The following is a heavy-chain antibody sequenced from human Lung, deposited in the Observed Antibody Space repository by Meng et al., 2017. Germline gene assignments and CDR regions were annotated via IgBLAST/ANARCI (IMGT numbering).Heavy chain of an antibody. CDR2: IYSNGSA. V-gene: IGHV4-30-4*08. CDR3: ARGPLRGLTLTGYYDS. J-gene: IGHJ4*02. D-gene: IGHD3-9*01. Sequence: VSAPGLVKTSRAPALTCSAAIGSIITDSDRGWIRQPPGKHLEWIGYIYSNGSANYNPSLKSRVTITVDTSKNQFSLKVNSGTASDTAVYFCARGPLRGLTLTGYYDSWGQGRLVTVSS. CDR1: IGSIITDSD.